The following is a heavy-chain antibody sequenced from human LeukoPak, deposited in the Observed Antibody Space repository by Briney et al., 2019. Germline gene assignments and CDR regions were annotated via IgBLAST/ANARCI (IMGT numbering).Heavy chain of an antibody. CDR1: GGSISSYY. CDR3: ARSARRVGAYDY. CDR2: IYYSGST. V-gene: IGHV4-59*01. J-gene: IGHJ4*02. Sequence: SETLSRTCTVSGGSISSYYWSWIRQPPGKGLEWIGYIYYSGSTNYNPSLKSRVTISVDTSKNQFSLKLSSVTAADTAVYYCARSARRVGAYDYWGQGTLVTVSS. D-gene: IGHD1-26*01.